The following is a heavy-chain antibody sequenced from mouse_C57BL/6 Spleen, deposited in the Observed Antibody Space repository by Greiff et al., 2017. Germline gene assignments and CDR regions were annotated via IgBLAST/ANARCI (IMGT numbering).Heavy chain of an antibody. CDR2: IDPETGGT. CDR1: GYTFTDYE. V-gene: IGHV1-15*01. Sequence: QVQLQQSGAELVRPGASVTLSCKASGYTFTDYEMHWVKQTPVHGLEWIGAIDPETGGTAYNQKFKGKAILTADKSSSTAYMELRSLTSEDCAVYYCTRRGPGDYWGQGTTVTVSS. CDR3: TRRGPGDY. D-gene: IGHD3-3*01. J-gene: IGHJ4*01.